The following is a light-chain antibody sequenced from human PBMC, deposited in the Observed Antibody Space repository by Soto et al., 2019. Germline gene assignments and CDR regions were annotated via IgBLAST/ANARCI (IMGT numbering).Light chain of an antibody. CDR3: QKYNSAPLT. CDR1: QDISNY. J-gene: IGKJ1*01. V-gene: IGKV1-27*01. Sequence: DIQMTQSPSSLSESVGDRVTISCWASQDISNYLAWYQQKPGKVPKLLIYAASTLQSGVPSRFSGSGSGTDFTLTISSLQPEDVATYYCQKYNSAPLTFGQGTKVEIK. CDR2: AAS.